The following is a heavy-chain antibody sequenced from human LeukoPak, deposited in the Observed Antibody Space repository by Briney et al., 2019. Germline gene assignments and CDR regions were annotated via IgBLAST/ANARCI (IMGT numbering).Heavy chain of an antibody. CDR2: IYTSGST. D-gene: IGHD6-13*01. V-gene: IGHV4-61*02. Sequence: PSETLSLTCTVSGGSISSGSYYWSWIRQPAGKGLEWIGRIYTSGSTNYNPSLKSRVTISVDTSKNQFSLKLSSVTAADTAVYYCARDGRYSRVSGGYWGQGTLVTVSS. CDR1: GGSISSGSYY. CDR3: ARDGRYSRVSGGY. J-gene: IGHJ4*02.